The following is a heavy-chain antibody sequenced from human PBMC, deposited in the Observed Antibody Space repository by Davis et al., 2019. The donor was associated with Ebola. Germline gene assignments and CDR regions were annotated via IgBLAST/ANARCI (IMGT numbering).Heavy chain of an antibody. D-gene: IGHD5-18*01. CDR3: ARDLGGYSPNGGYYMDV. Sequence: PSETLSLTCTVSGGSISSGGYYWSWIRLPPGKGLEWIGYIYYSGSTNYNPSLKSRVTISVDSSKTQFSLKLSSVTAADTAVYYCARDLGGYSPNGGYYMDVWGKGTTVTVSS. J-gene: IGHJ6*03. CDR1: GGSISSGGYY. CDR2: IYYSGST. V-gene: IGHV4-61*08.